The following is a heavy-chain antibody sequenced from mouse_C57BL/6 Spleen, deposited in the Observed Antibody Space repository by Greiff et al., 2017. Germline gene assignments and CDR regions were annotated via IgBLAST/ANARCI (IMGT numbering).Heavy chain of an antibody. CDR1: GYTFTSYD. Sequence: QVQLQQSGPELVKPGASVKLSCKASGYTFTSYDINWVKQRPGQGLEWIGWIYPRDGSTKYNEKFKGKATLTVDSSSSTAYRELHSLTSEDSAVYFCAYYYGSTSAWFAYWGQGTLVTVSA. D-gene: IGHD1-1*01. V-gene: IGHV1-85*01. CDR3: AYYYGSTSAWFAY. J-gene: IGHJ3*01. CDR2: IYPRDGST.